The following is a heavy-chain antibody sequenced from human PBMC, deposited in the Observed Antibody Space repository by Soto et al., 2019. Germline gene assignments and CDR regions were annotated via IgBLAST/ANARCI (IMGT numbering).Heavy chain of an antibody. J-gene: IGHJ6*02. CDR2: IYYSGNT. CDR3: GSSSLYGMDV. V-gene: IGHV4-30-4*01. CDR1: GGSISSGYYS. Sequence: SETLSLTCSVSGGSISSGYYSWSWIRQPPGKGLEWIGNIYYSGNTYYNPSLKSRLIISIDTSKNQCSLKVGSVTAADTAVYYFGSSSLYGMDVWGQGTRVTVSS.